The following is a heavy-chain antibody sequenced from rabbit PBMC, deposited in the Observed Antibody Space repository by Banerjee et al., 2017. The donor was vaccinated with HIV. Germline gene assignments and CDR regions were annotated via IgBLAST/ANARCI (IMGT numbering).Heavy chain of an antibody. V-gene: IGHV1S45*01. CDR3: ASDYAGVAGYGYAPNL. CDR1: GFSFSSSYW. Sequence: QEQLVESGGGLVQPGGSLKLTCTASGFSFSSSYWPCWVRHAPGRGLEWIACMDTGGSGNTWYASWAKGRFTISKTSSTTVTLQMTSLTAADTATYFCASDYAGVAGYGYAPNLWGQGTLVTVS. D-gene: IGHD6-1*01. CDR2: MDTGGSGNT. J-gene: IGHJ4*01.